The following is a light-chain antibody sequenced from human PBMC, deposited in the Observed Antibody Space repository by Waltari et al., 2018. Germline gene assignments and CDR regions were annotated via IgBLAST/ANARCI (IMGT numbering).Light chain of an antibody. CDR3: CSYAGHSTYV. CDR1: SSDVGHSNL. Sequence: QSALPQPAPVSGAPGQSSPISCTGTSSDVGHSNLVPWYQQHPGKAPTLMIYEVSPRPSGVSNRFSGSKSGNTASLTISGLQPEDETDYYCCSYAGHSTYVFGTGTKVTVL. V-gene: IGLV2-23*02. J-gene: IGLJ1*01. CDR2: EVS.